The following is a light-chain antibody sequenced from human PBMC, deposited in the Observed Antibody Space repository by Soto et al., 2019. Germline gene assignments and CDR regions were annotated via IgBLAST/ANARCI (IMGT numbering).Light chain of an antibody. CDR1: QSISSN. CDR2: GAS. CDR3: QQYNNWPLT. Sequence: DIVMTQSPATLSVSPGERATLSCRASQSISSNLAWYQQKPGQAPRLLIDGASTRATGISARFSGSGSGTEITLTISSLQSEDLAVYYCQQYNNWPLTFRQGTRLEIK. J-gene: IGKJ5*01. V-gene: IGKV3-15*01.